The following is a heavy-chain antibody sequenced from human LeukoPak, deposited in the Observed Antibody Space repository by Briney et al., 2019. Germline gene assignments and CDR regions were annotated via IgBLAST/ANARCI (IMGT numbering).Heavy chain of an antibody. V-gene: IGHV3-11*01. Sequence: GGFLRLSCAASGFTFSDYYMSWIRQAPGKGLEWVSYISSSGSTIYYADSVKGRFTISRDNAKNSLYLQMNSLRAEDTAVYYCARDEYYYYYMDVWGKGTTVTVSS. CDR1: GFTFSDYY. J-gene: IGHJ6*03. CDR2: ISSSGSTI. CDR3: ARDEYYYYYMDV.